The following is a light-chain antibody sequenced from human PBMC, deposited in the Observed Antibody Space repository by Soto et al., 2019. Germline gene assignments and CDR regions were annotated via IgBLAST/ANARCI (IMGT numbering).Light chain of an antibody. V-gene: IGKV3-15*01. CDR3: QQYNDWHLT. Sequence: EIVMTQSPVTLSVSPGERATLSCRASQSVSSNLAWYQQKPGQAPSLLIYGAFTRATGIPARFSGTGSGTEFTLTISSLQSEDFELYYCQQYNDWHLTFAQGTKVDIK. CDR1: QSVSSN. CDR2: GAF. J-gene: IGKJ1*01.